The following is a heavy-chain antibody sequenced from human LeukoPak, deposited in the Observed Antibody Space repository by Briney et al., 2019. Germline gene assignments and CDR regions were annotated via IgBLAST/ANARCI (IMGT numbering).Heavy chain of an antibody. V-gene: IGHV1-2*02. CDR3: ARDGQAGDGSGSYCWFDP. D-gene: IGHD3-10*01. CDR1: GYTFTGHY. CDR2: INPNSGGT. J-gene: IGHJ5*02. Sequence: ASVKVSCKASGYTFTGHYMHWVRQAPGQGLEWMGWINPNSGGTNYAQKFQGRVTMTRDTSISTAYMELSRLRSDDTAVYYCARDGQAGDGSGSYCWFDPWGQGTLVTVSS.